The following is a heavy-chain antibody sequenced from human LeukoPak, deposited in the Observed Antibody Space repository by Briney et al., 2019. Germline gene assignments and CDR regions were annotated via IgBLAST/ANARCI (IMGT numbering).Heavy chain of an antibody. CDR2: IYYSGST. CDR1: GGSISSYY. D-gene: IGHD4-17*01. J-gene: IGHJ4*02. V-gene: IGHV4-59*01. Sequence: PSETPSLTCTVSGGSISSYYWSWIRQPPGKGLEWIGYIYYSGSTNYNPSLKSRVTISVDTSKNQFSLKLSSVTAADTAVYYCARGLTVTTRGMDYWGQGTLVTVSS. CDR3: ARGLTVTTRGMDY.